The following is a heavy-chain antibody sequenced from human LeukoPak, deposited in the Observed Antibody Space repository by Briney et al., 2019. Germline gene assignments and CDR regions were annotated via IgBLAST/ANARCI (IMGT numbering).Heavy chain of an antibody. CDR3: ARGLRASSGWFHNYYYYYMDV. V-gene: IGHV1-8*01. J-gene: IGHJ6*03. D-gene: IGHD6-19*01. CDR1: GYTFTSYD. CDR2: MNPNSGNT. Sequence: ASVKVSCKASGYTFTSYDINWVRQATGQGLEWMGWMNPNSGNTGYAQKFQGRVTMTRNTSISTAYMELSSLSSEDTAVYYCARGLRASSGWFHNYYYYYMDVWGKGTTVTVSS.